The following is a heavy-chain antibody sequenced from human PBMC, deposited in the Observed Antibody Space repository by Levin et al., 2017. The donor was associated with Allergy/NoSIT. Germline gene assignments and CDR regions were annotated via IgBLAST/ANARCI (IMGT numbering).Heavy chain of an antibody. J-gene: IGHJ3*02. CDR2: ISSSGSTI. CDR3: ARIPMVRGVMVDAFDI. CDR1: GFTFSDYY. V-gene: IGHV3-11*01. D-gene: IGHD3-10*01. Sequence: GESLKISCAASGFTFSDYYMSWIRQAPGKGLEWVSYISSSGSTIFYADSVKGRFTISRDNAKNSLYLQMNRLRAEDTAVYYCARIPMVRGVMVDAFDIWGQGTMVTVSS.